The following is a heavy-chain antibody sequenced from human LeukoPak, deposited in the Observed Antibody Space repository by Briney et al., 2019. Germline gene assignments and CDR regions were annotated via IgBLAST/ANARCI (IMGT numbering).Heavy chain of an antibody. V-gene: IGHV1-18*01. J-gene: IGHJ4*02. CDR2: ISAYNGNT. CDR1: GYTFTSYG. CDR3: ARDYDSSGYYMGVDY. D-gene: IGHD3-22*01. Sequence: ASVKVSCKASGYTFTSYGISWVRQAPGQGLEWMGWISAYNGNTNYAQKLQGRVTMTTDTSTSTAYMELRSLRSDDTAVYYCARDYDSSGYYMGVDYRGQGTLVTVSS.